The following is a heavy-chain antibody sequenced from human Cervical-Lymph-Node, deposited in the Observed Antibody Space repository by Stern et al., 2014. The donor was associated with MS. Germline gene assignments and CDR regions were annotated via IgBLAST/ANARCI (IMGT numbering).Heavy chain of an antibody. CDR3: TRVQRERRALDHFDP. D-gene: IGHD1-1*01. V-gene: IGHV1-46*03. J-gene: IGHJ5*02. CDR1: GYSFTTHY. CDR2: INPNSGTT. Sequence: QMQLVQSGAEVKKPGASVNVSCEASGYSFTTHYMHWIRQAPGEGLEWVGMINPNSGTTSYARQFQGRVIITRDTSTGTIYMELSGLRSEDTALYFCTRVQRERRALDHFDPWGQGTLVTVSS.